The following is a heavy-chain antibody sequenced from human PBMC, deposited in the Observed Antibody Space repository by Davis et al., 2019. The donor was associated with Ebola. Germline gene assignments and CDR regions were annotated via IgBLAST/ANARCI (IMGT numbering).Heavy chain of an antibody. Sequence: LSLTCAASGFPFSAYGMHWVRQAPGKGLEWVAVIWNDGNTKYHADSVKGRFTISRDDSKNTLYLQMNSLRPEDTAVYYCAKSLYNSGPTHYYYYYGMDVWGQGTTVTVSS. V-gene: IGHV3-33*06. CDR2: IWNDGNTK. CDR3: AKSLYNSGPTHYYYYYGMDV. D-gene: IGHD6-19*01. CDR1: GFPFSAYG. J-gene: IGHJ6*02.